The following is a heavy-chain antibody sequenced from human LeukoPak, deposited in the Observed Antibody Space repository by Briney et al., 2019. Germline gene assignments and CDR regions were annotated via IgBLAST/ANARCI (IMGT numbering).Heavy chain of an antibody. CDR1: GGSVRSYY. CDR3: ARYDPQLVY. Sequence: SETLSLTCIVSGGSVRSYYWSWIRQPAVKGLEWIGRIYSSGSTNYNPSLKSRVAISVDTSKNQFSLKLSSVTAADTAVYYCARYDPQLVYWGQGTLVTVSS. J-gene: IGHJ4*02. D-gene: IGHD6-6*01. CDR2: IYSSGST. V-gene: IGHV4-4*07.